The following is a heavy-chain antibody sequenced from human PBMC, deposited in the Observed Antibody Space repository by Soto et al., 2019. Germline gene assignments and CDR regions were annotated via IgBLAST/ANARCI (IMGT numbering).Heavy chain of an antibody. CDR3: ARPDLVAAIGAALDY. J-gene: IGHJ4*02. V-gene: IGHV3-33*01. CDR2: IWNDGSSR. CDR1: GFTFSNYG. D-gene: IGHD5-12*01. Sequence: QVQLVESGGGVVHPGRSLRLSCEASGFTFSNYGMHWVRQAPGKGLEWVAVIWNDGSSRYYADSVKGRFTVSRDNSKNTLFLQMNNVRDEDTAVYYCARPDLVAAIGAALDYWGQGTLVTVSS.